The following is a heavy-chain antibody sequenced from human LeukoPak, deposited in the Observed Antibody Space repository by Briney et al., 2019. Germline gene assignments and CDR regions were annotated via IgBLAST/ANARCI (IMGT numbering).Heavy chain of an antibody. CDR2: TYPGGGT. CDR3: ARGKREKYCSGGSCHQAYFDY. D-gene: IGHD2-15*01. CDR1: GFSVSGNR. Sequence: GGSLRLSCAASGFSVSGNRVSWVRQAPGKGLEWVSITYPGGGTYYADSVKGRFTISRHNSKNTRYLQMNSLRAEDTAVYYCARGKREKYCSGGSCHQAYFDYWGQGTLVTVSS. J-gene: IGHJ4*02. V-gene: IGHV3-53*04.